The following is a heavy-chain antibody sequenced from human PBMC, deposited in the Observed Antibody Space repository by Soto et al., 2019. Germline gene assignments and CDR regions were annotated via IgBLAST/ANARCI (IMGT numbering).Heavy chain of an antibody. V-gene: IGHV3-23*01. CDR1: GFTFSSYA. J-gene: IGHJ1*01. D-gene: IGHD2-15*01. CDR3: AKADIVVVVAATVHFQH. Sequence: GSRRLSCAASGFTFSSYAMSWVRQAPGKGLEWVSAISGSGGSTYYADSVKGRFTISRDNSKNTLYLQMNSLRAEDTAVYYCAKADIVVVVAATVHFQHWGQGT. CDR2: ISGSGGST.